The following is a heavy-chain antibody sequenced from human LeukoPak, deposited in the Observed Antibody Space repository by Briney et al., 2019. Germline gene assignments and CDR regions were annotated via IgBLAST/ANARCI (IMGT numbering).Heavy chain of an antibody. CDR1: GGSISSYY. J-gene: IGHJ3*02. V-gene: IGHV4-59*01. CDR3: ARVRGSRGAFDI. Sequence: SETLSLTCTVSGGSISSYYWSWLRQPPGKGLEWIGYIYYSGSTNYNPSPKSRVTISVDTSKNQFSLKLSSVTAADTAVYYCARVRGSRGAFDIWGQGTMVTVSS. D-gene: IGHD6-19*01. CDR2: IYYSGST.